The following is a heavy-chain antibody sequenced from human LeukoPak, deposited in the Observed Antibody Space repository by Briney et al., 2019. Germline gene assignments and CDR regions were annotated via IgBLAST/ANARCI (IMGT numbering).Heavy chain of an antibody. J-gene: IGHJ3*02. CDR1: GYTFTGYY. V-gene: IGHV1-2*04. CDR3: AIGLGYCSSTSCHGAFDI. CDR2: INPNSGGT. Sequence: ASVNVSCKASGYTFTGYYMHWVRQAPGQGLEWMGWINPNSGGTNYAQKFQGWVTMTRDTSISTAYMELSRLRSDDTAVYYCAIGLGYCSSTSCHGAFDIWGQGTMVTVSS. D-gene: IGHD2-2*01.